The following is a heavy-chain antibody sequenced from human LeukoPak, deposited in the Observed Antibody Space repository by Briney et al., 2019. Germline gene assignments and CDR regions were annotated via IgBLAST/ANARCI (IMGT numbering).Heavy chain of an antibody. J-gene: IGHJ4*02. CDR2: IIPIFGTA. CDR3: ARVNPYSGGLDY. CDR1: GGTFSSYA. D-gene: IGHD4-11*01. Sequence: SVKVSCKASGGTFSSYAISWVRQAPGQGLEWMGGIIPIFGTANYAQKFQGRVTITADESTSTAYMELSSLRSEDTAVYYCARVNPYSGGLDYWGQGTLVTVSS. V-gene: IGHV1-69*01.